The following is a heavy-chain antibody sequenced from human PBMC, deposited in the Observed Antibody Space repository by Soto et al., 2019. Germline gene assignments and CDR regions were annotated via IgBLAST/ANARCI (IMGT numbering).Heavy chain of an antibody. CDR1: GGSFSGYY. J-gene: IGHJ4*02. V-gene: IGHV4-34*01. CDR2: INHSGST. D-gene: IGHD3-22*01. Sequence: SETLSLTCAVYGGSFSGYYWSWIRQPPGKGLEWIGEINHSGSTNYNPSLKSRVTISVDTSKNQFSLKLSSVTAADTAVYYCARGQGYYDSSGYRRFAYYFDYWGQGTLVTVSS. CDR3: ARGQGYYDSSGYRRFAYYFDY.